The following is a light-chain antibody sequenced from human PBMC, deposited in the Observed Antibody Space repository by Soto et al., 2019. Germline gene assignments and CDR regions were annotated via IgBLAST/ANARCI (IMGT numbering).Light chain of an antibody. CDR1: SSDVGGYNY. Sequence: QSALTQPACVSGSPGQSITISCTGTSSDVGGYNYVSWCQQHPGKAPKLMIYDVSNRPSGVSNRFSGSKSGNTASLTISGLQAEDEADYYCSSYTSSSTLVVFGTGTKLTVL. J-gene: IGLJ1*01. CDR2: DVS. CDR3: SSYTSSSTLVV. V-gene: IGLV2-14*01.